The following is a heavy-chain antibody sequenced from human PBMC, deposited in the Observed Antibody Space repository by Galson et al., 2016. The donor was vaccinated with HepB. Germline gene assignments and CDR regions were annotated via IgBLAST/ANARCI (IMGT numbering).Heavy chain of an antibody. J-gene: IGHJ4*02. D-gene: IGHD4-17*01. CDR3: ARRTVTQNFDY. CDR2: INIGGDST. CDR1: GFTFSDYA. V-gene: IGHV3-11*04. Sequence: SLRLSCAASGFTFSDYAMSWVRQAPGKGLEWVSSINIGGDSTYYADSVKGRFTISRDNAKNSLYLQMYSLRAEDTAVYYCARRTVTQNFDYWGQGTLVTVSS.